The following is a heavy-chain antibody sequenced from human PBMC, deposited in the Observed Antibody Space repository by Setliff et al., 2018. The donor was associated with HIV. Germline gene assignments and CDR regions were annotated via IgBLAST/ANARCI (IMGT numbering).Heavy chain of an antibody. J-gene: IGHJ3*02. D-gene: IGHD3-10*01. V-gene: IGHV1-8*02. CDR1: GYSFSSYA. CDR3: ARGRGVLLWFGESANVFDI. Sequence: ASVKVSCKASGYSFSSYAISWVRQAPGQGLEWMGWINPNSGDTGYAQKFQGRVTMTRNTSISTAYMELSSLRSEDTAVYYCARGRGVLLWFGESANVFDIWGQGTMVTVSS. CDR2: INPNSGDT.